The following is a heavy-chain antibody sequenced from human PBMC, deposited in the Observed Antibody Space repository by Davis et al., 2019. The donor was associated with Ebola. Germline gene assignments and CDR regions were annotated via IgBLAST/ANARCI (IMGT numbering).Heavy chain of an antibody. CDR3: VRGHNYAHEY. V-gene: IGHV1-2*06. CDR2: VIFKSGAT. Sequence: ASVKVSCKASGYTFTDYNIHWMRQAPGQGLEWLGRVIFKSGATNYAQKFQGRVTMTRDTSISTVYMELSSLRYDDTADYYCVRGHNYAHEYWGQGTLVTVSS. CDR1: GYTFTDYN. J-gene: IGHJ4*02. D-gene: IGHD4-11*01.